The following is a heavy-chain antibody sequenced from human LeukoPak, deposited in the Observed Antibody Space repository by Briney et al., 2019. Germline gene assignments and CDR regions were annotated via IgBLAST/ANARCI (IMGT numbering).Heavy chain of an antibody. CDR3: ARKSPPGYCSGGSCYWYFDL. V-gene: IGHV4-61*02. Sequence: SETLSLTCTVSGGSISSGSYYWSWIRQPAGKGLEWIGRIYTSGSTNYNPSLKSRVTISVDTSKNQFSLKLSSVTAADTAVYYCARKSPPGYCSGGSCYWYFDLWGRGTLVTVSS. CDR2: IYTSGST. D-gene: IGHD2-15*01. J-gene: IGHJ2*01. CDR1: GGSISSGSYY.